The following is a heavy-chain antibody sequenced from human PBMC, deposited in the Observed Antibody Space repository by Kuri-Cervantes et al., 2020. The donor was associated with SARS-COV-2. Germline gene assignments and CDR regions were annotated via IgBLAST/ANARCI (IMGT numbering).Heavy chain of an antibody. CDR2: IYYSGST. Sequence: GSLRLSCAVSGVSVTGGTYYWAWIRQPAGKGLEWIGYIYYSGSTNYNPSLKSRVTISVDTSKNQFSLRLTSATAADTAVYYCGKVSWLQLWHRYSDSWGQGTLVTVSS. J-gene: IGHJ4*02. CDR3: GKVSWLQLWHRYSDS. CDR1: GVSVTGGTYY. V-gene: IGHV4-61*10. D-gene: IGHD5-24*01.